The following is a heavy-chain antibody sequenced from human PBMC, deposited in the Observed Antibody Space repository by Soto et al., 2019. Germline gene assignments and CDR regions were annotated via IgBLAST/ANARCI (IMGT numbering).Heavy chain of an antibody. J-gene: IGHJ5*02. V-gene: IGHV3-74*03. CDR2: INSDGTKT. D-gene: IGHD5-12*01. CDR3: ATVATNSYNWVDP. CDR1: TFTFNTYW. Sequence: EVQLVESGGTLVQPGGSLRLSCAASTFTFNTYWMHWVRQAPGKGLVWVSRINSDGTKTTYADSVKGRFTISRDNAKNTVYLRMNSLRAEDTAMYYCATVATNSYNWVDPWGQGPLVTVSS.